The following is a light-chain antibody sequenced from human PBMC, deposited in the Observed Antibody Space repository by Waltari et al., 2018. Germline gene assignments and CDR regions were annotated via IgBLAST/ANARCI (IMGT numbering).Light chain of an antibody. CDR1: SGHSTFA. CDR3: ETWDTAIHV. CDR2: LNSDGSH. J-gene: IGLJ3*02. Sequence: QLVVTQSPSASAPLGPSVKLTCTLPSGHSTFAIACHQQQPGKGPRYLMSLNSDGSHSRGDGIPDRFSGSSSGAERYLTISSLESEDEADYYCETWDTAIHVFGGGTKLTVI. V-gene: IGLV4-69*01.